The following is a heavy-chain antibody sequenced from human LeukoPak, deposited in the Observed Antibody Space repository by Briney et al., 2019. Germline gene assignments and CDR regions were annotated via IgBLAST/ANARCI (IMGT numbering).Heavy chain of an antibody. CDR2: IYYSGST. CDR1: GGSISSSSCY. V-gene: IGHV4-39*01. J-gene: IGHJ4*02. D-gene: IGHD5-18*01. CDR3: ARLKDTAMDIDY. Sequence: KPSETLSLTCTVSGGSISSSSCYWGWIRQPPGKGLEWIGSIYYSGSTYYNPSLKSRVTISVDTSKNQFSLKLSSVTAADTAVYYCARLKDTAMDIDYWGQGTLVTVSS.